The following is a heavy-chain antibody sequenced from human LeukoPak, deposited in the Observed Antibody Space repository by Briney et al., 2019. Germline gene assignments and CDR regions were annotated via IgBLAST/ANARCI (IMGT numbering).Heavy chain of an antibody. D-gene: IGHD3-22*01. Sequence: SETLSLTCAVSSGSFSAYYWSWIRQPPGKGLEWIGEINHSGSTNYNPSLKSRVTISVDTSKNQFSLKLSSVTAADTAVYYCAREYPYYYDSSGYYRLGAFDIWGQGTMVTVSS. V-gene: IGHV4-34*01. CDR1: SGSFSAYY. CDR3: AREYPYYYDSSGYYRLGAFDI. CDR2: INHSGST. J-gene: IGHJ3*02.